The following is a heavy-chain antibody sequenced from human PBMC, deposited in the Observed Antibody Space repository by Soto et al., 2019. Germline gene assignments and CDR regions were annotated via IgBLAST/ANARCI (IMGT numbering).Heavy chain of an antibody. CDR2: INHSGST. CDR1: GVSFSGYY. V-gene: IGHV4-34*01. Sequence: SETLSLTCAVYGVSFSGYYWNWIRQPPGTGLEWIGEINHSGSTNYNPSLKSQVTISVDTSKNQFSLKLTSVTAADTAVYYCARDKITGLFDYWGQGTLVTVSS. D-gene: IGHD2-8*02. CDR3: ARDKITGLFDY. J-gene: IGHJ4*02.